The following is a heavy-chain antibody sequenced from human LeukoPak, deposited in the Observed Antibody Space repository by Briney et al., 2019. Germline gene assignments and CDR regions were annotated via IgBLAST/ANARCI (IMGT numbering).Heavy chain of an antibody. CDR3: AREEGTGGHYYMDV. CDR2: IYTSGST. V-gene: IGHV4-4*07. J-gene: IGHJ6*03. CDR1: GGSISSYY. Sequence: PSETLSLTCTVSGGSISSYYWSWIRQPAGKGLEWIGRIYTSGSTNYNPSLKSRVTMSVDTSKNQFSLKLSSVTAADTAVYHCAREEGTGGHYYMDVWGKGTTVTVSS. D-gene: IGHD1-14*01.